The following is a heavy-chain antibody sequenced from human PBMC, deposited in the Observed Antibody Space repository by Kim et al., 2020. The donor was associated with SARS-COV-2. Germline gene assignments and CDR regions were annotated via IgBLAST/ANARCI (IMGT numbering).Heavy chain of an antibody. J-gene: IGHJ5*02. D-gene: IGHD2-2*01. CDR1: GFTFSDYY. Sequence: GGSLRLSCAASGFTFSDYYMSWIRQAPGKGLEWVSYISSSSSYTNYADSVKGRFTISRDNAKNSLYLQMNSLRAEDTAVYYCARVAHCSSTSCYVTWFDPWGQGTLVTVSS. CDR3: ARVAHCSSTSCYVTWFDP. V-gene: IGHV3-11*05. CDR2: ISSSSSYT.